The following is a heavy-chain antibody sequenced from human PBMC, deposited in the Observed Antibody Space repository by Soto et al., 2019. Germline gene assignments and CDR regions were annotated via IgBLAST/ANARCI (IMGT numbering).Heavy chain of an antibody. CDR3: VRIRYQLPSSVLWLDP. J-gene: IGHJ5*02. Sequence: SVTLSLTRALNSSSVPESYWSWLCQPPGKGLEWIGEINHVGGTNYNPFLKSRVTMSVDTSQNHFSLRLISLTAADTAMYFCVRIRYQLPSSVLWLDPWGQG. CDR1: SSSVPESY. D-gene: IGHD3-16*01. V-gene: IGHV4-34*01. CDR2: INHVGGT.